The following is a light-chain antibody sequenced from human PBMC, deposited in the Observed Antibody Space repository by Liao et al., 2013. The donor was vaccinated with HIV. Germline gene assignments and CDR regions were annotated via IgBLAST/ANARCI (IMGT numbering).Light chain of an antibody. CDR1: NIGRKN. Sequence: SYELTQPPSVSVAPGKTATITCGGNNIGRKNVHWYQQKPGQAPVVVIYYDNERPSGIPERFSGSTSGNTATLTISGTQAIDEADYYCQTWDSTSYVFGTGTKVIVL. CDR2: YDN. V-gene: IGLV3-21*01. CDR3: QTWDSTSYV. J-gene: IGLJ1*01.